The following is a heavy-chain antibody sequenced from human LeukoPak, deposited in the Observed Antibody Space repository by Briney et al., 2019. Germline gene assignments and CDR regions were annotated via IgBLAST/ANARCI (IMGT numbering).Heavy chain of an antibody. D-gene: IGHD3-9*01. J-gene: IGHJ4*02. CDR2: FDPGDGAI. CDR1: GYNLTELS. CDR3: AAGGFYDLLPY. Sequence: ASVKVSCKVSGYNLTELSMHWVRQAPGKGLEWMGGFDPGDGAIVYAQRFQGGVTMTEDTSTDTAYMELSSLKSEDTAVYYCAAGGFYDLLPYWGQGTLVTVSS. V-gene: IGHV1-24*01.